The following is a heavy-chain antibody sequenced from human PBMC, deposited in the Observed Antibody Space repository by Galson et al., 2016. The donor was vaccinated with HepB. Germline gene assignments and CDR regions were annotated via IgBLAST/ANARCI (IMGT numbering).Heavy chain of an antibody. CDR1: GFAFSNSA. CDR2: LSWNSNYK. Sequence: SLRLSCAASGFAFSNSAMSWIRQVPGKGLEWVSGLSWNSNYKGYADSVKGRFSIARDNAKNSLYLQMNNLRPEDTALYYCAKGALAAWGQGTLVIVSS. V-gene: IGHV3-9*01. D-gene: IGHD2-21*01. CDR3: AKGALAA. J-gene: IGHJ5*02.